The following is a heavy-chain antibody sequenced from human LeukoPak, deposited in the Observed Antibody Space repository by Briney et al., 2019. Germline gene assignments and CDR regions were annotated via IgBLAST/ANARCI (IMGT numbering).Heavy chain of an antibody. V-gene: IGHV4-30-4*08. CDR2: IYYSGST. J-gene: IGHJ5*02. Sequence: SQTLSLTCTVSGGSISSGDYYWSWIRQPPGKGLECIGYIYYSGSTYYNPSLKSRVTISVDTSKNQFSLKLSSVTAADTAVYYCAREGRGVVVPAAMGANWFDPWGQGTLVTVSS. D-gene: IGHD2-2*01. CDR3: AREGRGVVVPAAMGANWFDP. CDR1: GGSISSGDYY.